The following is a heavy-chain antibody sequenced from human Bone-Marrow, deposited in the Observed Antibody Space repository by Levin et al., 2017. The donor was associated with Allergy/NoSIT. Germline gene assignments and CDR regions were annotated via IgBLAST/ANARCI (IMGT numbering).Heavy chain of an antibody. V-gene: IGHV1-2*06. Sequence: ASVKVSCKASGYSFTDYSVHWVRQAPGQGLEWMGRINPNSGGTNFAQKFQGRVTMTRDTSITTVYMELSRLRSDDTAVYYCARDYDFWSGYYSWSFDIWGQGTMVTVSS. CDR1: GYSFTDYS. J-gene: IGHJ3*02. D-gene: IGHD3-3*01. CDR3: ARDYDFWSGYYSWSFDI. CDR2: INPNSGGT.